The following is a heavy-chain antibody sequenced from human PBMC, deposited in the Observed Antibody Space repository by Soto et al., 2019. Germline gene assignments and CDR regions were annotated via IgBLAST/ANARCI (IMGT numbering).Heavy chain of an antibody. CDR1: GASISGFY. V-gene: IGHV4-4*07. Sequence: SETLSLTCTVSGASISGFYWSWIRKSAGKGLEWIGRIYATGTTDYNPSLKSRVMMSVDTSKKQFSLKLRSVTAADTAVYYCVRDGTKTLRDWFDPWGQGISVTVTS. CDR2: IYATGTT. CDR3: VRDGTKTLRDWFDP. D-gene: IGHD1-1*01. J-gene: IGHJ5*02.